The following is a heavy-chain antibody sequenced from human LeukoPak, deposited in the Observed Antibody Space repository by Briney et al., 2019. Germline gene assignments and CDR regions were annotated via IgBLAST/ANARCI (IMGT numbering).Heavy chain of an antibody. J-gene: IGHJ4*02. V-gene: IGHV3-21*01. CDR3: ARDPQFVRGDYYFDY. Sequence: GGSLRLSCTASGFTFSSYNMNWVRQAPGKGLEWVSSISSSTSYIYYADSVKGRFTISRDNAKNSLYLQMNSLRAEDTAVYYCARDPQFVRGDYYFDYWGQGTLVTVSS. D-gene: IGHD3-10*01. CDR2: ISSSTSYI. CDR1: GFTFSSYN.